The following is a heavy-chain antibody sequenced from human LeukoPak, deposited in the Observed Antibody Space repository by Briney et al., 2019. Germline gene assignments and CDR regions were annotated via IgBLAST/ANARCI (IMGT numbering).Heavy chain of an antibody. CDR3: ARPNPGIAAAGTPGGFDP. J-gene: IGHJ5*02. Sequence: ASVKVSXKASGYTFTGYYMHWVRQAPGQGLEWMGRINPNSGGTNYAQKFQGRVTMTMDTSISTAYMELSRLRSDDTAVYYCARPNPGIAAAGTPGGFDPWGQGTLVTVSS. D-gene: IGHD6-13*01. V-gene: IGHV1-2*06. CDR2: INPNSGGT. CDR1: GYTFTGYY.